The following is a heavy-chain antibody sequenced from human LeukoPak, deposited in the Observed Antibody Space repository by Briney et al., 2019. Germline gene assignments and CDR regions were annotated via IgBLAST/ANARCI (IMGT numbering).Heavy chain of an antibody. Sequence: GGSLRLSCAASEFAFSTYNMNWVRQAPGKGLEWVAVVSYDGSNKYYADSVKGRFTISRDNSKNTLYLQMDSLKSEDTAVYYCARVSDYRFWSGYWAYWGQGTLVTVSS. D-gene: IGHD3-3*01. V-gene: IGHV3-30-3*01. J-gene: IGHJ4*02. CDR2: VSYDGSNK. CDR3: ARVSDYRFWSGYWAY. CDR1: EFAFSTYN.